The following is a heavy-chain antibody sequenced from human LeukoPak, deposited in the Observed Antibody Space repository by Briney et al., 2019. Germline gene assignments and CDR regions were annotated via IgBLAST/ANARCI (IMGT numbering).Heavy chain of an antibody. CDR2: IYYSGST. Sequence: PSETLSLTCTVSGGSISSYYWSWIRQPPGKGLEWIGYIYYSGSTNYNPSLKSRVTISVDTSMNQFSLKLSSVTAADTAVYYCARSSLPFLEWGNWFDPWGQGTLVTVSS. J-gene: IGHJ5*02. CDR1: GGSISSYY. D-gene: IGHD3-3*01. CDR3: ARSSLPFLEWGNWFDP. V-gene: IGHV4-59*01.